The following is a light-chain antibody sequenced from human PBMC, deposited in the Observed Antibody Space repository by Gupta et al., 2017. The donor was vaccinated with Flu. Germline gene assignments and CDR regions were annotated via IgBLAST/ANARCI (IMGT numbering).Light chain of an antibody. CDR1: QSISSW. J-gene: IGKJ1*01. CDR3: QQDNSYSWT. V-gene: IGKV1-5*03. Sequence: DIQMTQSPSTLSASVGDRVTMTCRASQSISSWLAWYQQKPGKAPKLLIYKASSLESGVPSRFSGSGSGTEFTLTISNLQPDDFASYYCQQDNSYSWTFGQGTKVEIK. CDR2: KAS.